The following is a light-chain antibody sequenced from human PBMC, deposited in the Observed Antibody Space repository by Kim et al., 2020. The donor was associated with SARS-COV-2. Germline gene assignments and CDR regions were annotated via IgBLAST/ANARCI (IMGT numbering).Light chain of an antibody. J-gene: IGKJ1*01. CDR1: QNIGIY. CDR3: QQTYSTAWT. Sequence: DIQMTQSPSSLSASVGDRVTITCQASQNIGIYLNWYQQKLGRAPKLLIYGASTLQSGVPSRFSGSASGTDFTLTISSLQPEDFATYSCQQTYSTAWTFGQGTKVVIK. CDR2: GAS. V-gene: IGKV1-39*01.